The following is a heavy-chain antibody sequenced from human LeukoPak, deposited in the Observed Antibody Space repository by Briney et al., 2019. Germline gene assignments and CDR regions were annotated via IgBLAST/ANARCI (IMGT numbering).Heavy chain of an antibody. J-gene: IGHJ5*02. CDR2: TLYTGTT. CDR3: ARLTIFGVLTINWLDP. V-gene: IGHV4-39*07. Sequence: SETLSLTCTVSGGSISSSNHYWGWIRQPPGKGLEWIGSTLYTGTTHYNPSFKSRATLSVDTSKKQVSLRLTSVTAADTAVYYCARLTIFGVLTINWLDPWGQGTLVTVSS. CDR1: GGSISSSNHY. D-gene: IGHD3-3*01.